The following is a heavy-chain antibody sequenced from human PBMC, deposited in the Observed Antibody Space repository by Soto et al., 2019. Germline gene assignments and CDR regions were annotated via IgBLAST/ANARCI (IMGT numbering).Heavy chain of an antibody. Sequence: EVQLVESGGGLVQPGGSLRVSCAASGFSFSSYWMSWVRHGPGKGLEWVADINEEGTERYYADSVKGRFTISRDNGENSVYLQMNNLRVDDTAVYSCAKSPMVRTFHDGMEVWGQGTTVTVSS. V-gene: IGHV3-7*05. CDR3: AKSPMVRTFHDGMEV. CDR2: INEEGTER. J-gene: IGHJ6*02. CDR1: GFSFSSYW. D-gene: IGHD2-8*01.